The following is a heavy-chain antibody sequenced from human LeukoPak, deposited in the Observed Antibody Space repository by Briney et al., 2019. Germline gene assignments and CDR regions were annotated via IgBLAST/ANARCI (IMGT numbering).Heavy chain of an antibody. CDR2: IYYSGST. J-gene: IGHJ4*02. Sequence: SETLSLTCTVSGGSISSGGYYWSWIRQHPGKGXXXXGYIYYSGSTXXXXSXKXXVTISVDTSKNQFSLKLSSVTAADTAVYYCARVGGSSRNFDYWGQGTLVTVSS. V-gene: IGHV4-31*03. CDR1: GGSISSGGYY. D-gene: IGHD1-26*01. CDR3: ARVGGSSRNFDY.